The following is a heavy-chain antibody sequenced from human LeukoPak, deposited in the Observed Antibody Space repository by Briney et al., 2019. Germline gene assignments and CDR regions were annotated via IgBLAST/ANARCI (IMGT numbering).Heavy chain of an antibody. J-gene: IGHJ5*02. CDR1: GFPLHTSGEE. CDR2: LNCGDGK. Sequence: SGPALVKPTHTLTLTCTFSGFPLHTSGEEVAWIRQAPGKALEWLALLNCGDGKRFSPSLKRRLTITKDTSKNQVVLTVVNMDPVDTATYFCAHKRAATYGSGSYSLSWFDPWGQGTVVTVSS. D-gene: IGHD3-10*01. CDR3: AHKRAATYGSGSYSLSWFDP. V-gene: IGHV2-5*02.